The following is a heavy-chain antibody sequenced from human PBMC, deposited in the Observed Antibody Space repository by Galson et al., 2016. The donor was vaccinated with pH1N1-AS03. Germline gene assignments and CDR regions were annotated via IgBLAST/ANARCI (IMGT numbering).Heavy chain of an antibody. J-gene: IGHJ5*02. V-gene: IGHV4-59*01. CDR3: ARAGKERLWGSEVNWFDP. D-gene: IGHD1-1*01. Sequence: ETLSLTCTVSGASLSGYYWSWVRQSPGKGMEWIGFIHENGRTDYNPSLKSRLSMSRDTFKNQFSLKLNSVTTADTAVYYCARAGKERLWGSEVNWFDPWGQGTLVTVSS. CDR2: IHENGRT. CDR1: GASLSGYY.